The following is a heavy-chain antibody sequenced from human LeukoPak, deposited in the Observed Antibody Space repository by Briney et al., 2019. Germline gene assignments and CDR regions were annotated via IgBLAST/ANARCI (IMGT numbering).Heavy chain of an antibody. CDR1: GFTFSSYA. D-gene: IGHD6-13*01. CDR2: ISGSGGST. V-gene: IGHV3-23*01. J-gene: IGHJ5*02. CDR3: AKDAINSSWYPNWFDP. Sequence: GGSLRLSCAASGFTFSSYAMSWVRQAPGKGLEWVSAISGSGGSTYYADSVKGRFTISRDNSKNTLYLQMNSLRAEDTAVYYCAKDAINSSWYPNWFDPWGQGTLVTVSS.